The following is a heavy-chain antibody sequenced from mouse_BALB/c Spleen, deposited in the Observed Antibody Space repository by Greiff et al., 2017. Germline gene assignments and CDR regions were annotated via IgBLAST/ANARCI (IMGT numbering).Heavy chain of an antibody. D-gene: IGHD1-1*01. Sequence: EVKLMESGPELVKPGASVKMSCKASGYTFTSYVMHWVKQKPGQGLEWIGYINPYNDGTKYNEKFKGKATLTSDKSSSTAYMELSSLTSEDSAVYYCASGRITTVVADYAMDYWGQGTSVTVSS. CDR2: INPYNDGT. CDR3: ASGRITTVVADYAMDY. J-gene: IGHJ4*01. CDR1: GYTFTSYV. V-gene: IGHV1-14*01.